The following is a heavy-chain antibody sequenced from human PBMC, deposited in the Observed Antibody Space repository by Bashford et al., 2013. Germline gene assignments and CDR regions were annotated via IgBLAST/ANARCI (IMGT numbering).Heavy chain of an antibody. D-gene: IGHD5-18*01. CDR1: GGTFSSYA. CDR3: ASFEVGGYSYGHGDY. J-gene: IGHJ4*02. V-gene: IGHV1-69*13. CDR2: IIPIFGTA. Sequence: SVKVSCKASGGTFSSYAISWVRQAPGQGLEWMGGIIPIFGTANYAQKFQGRVTITADESTSTAYMELSSLRSEDTAVYYCASFEVGGYSYGHGDYWGQGTLVTVSS.